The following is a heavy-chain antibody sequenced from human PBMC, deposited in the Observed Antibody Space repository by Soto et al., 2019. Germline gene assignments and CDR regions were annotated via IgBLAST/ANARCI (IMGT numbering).Heavy chain of an antibody. Sequence: SETLSLTCAVSGYSISSGYYWGWIRQPPGKGLEWIGSIYHSGRTHYNPSLKSRVKISVDTSKNQFYLKLSSVTAAHKAVYYCAREYGSGSYYYYGMDVWGQGNTVT. CDR1: GYSISSGYY. D-gene: IGHD3-10*01. J-gene: IGHJ6*02. CDR2: IYHSGRT. V-gene: IGHV4-38-2*02. CDR3: AREYGSGSYYYYGMDV.